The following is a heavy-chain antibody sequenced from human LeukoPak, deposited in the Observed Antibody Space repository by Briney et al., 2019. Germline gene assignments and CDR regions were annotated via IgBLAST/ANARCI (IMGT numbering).Heavy chain of an antibody. V-gene: IGHV4-59*01. D-gene: IGHD2-2*01. CDR2: IYYSGST. CDR3: ARDKEYQLLHNWFGP. J-gene: IGHJ5*02. Sequence: PSETLSLTCTVSGGSISSYYWSWIRQPPGKGLEWIGYIYYSGSTNYNPSLKSRVTISVDTSKNQFSLKLSSVTAADTAVYYCARDKEYQLLHNWFGPWGQGTLVTVSS. CDR1: GGSISSYY.